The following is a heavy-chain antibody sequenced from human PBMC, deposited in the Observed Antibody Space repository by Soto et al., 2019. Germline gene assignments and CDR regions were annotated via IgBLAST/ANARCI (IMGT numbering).Heavy chain of an antibody. CDR2: INPSGGIT. Sequence: ASVNVSFKAAGYTFTSYYMHWVRQAPGQWLELMGIINPSGGITSYAQKFQGRVTMTRDTSTSTVYMELSSLRSEDTDVYYCARNEVAATRRDAFNIWGEGTMDSVSS. V-gene: IGHV1-46*01. D-gene: IGHD2-15*01. CDR3: ARNEVAATRRDAFNI. J-gene: IGHJ3*02. CDR1: GYTFTSYY.